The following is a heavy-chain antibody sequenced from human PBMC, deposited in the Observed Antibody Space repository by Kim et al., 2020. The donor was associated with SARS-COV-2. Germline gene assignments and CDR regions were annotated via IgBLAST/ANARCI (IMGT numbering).Heavy chain of an antibody. CDR3: AGFSADMMSMMWGRGGWFDP. J-gene: IGHJ5*02. V-gene: IGHV4-4*02. D-gene: IGHD3-16*01. Sequence: SETLSLTCTVSGGSISSLSWWSWVRQAPGKGLEWIGEISHRGSPNYHSPLKSRMTISIDNSKNQFSLRLTSVTAADTAIYFCAGFSADMMSMMWGRGGWFDPWGPGTLVTVSS. CDR2: ISHRGSP. CDR1: GGSISSLSW.